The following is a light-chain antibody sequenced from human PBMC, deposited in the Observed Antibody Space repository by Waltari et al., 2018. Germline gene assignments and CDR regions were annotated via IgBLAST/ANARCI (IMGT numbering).Light chain of an antibody. CDR1: HYHTGRTY. CDR3: SSWDDSLSGVV. CDR2: KND. Sequence: HSVLTQPHSASGTPRQRVTMSCSASHYHTGRTYVMLYPQLPGTAPKLLIYKNDLRPSGDPDRISGSKSGTSASLAISGLRSEDEADYYCSSWDDSLSGVVLGGGTKLTVL. J-gene: IGLJ2*01. V-gene: IGLV1-47*01.